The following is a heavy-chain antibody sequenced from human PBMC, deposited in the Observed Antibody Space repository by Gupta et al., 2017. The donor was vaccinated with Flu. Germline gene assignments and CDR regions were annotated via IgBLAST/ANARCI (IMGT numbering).Heavy chain of an antibody. Sequence: EVQLLESGGGLVQPGGSLRLSCAASGFTFSSYAMNWVRQATGKGLEWVSGISGRGGSTYYAESVKGRGTTARDNAKKSVYMLMNSLKAEDTAGDYCEKEVRYGGQGTIVTVCS. CDR2: ISGRGGST. CDR1: GFTFSSYA. CDR3: EKEVRY. J-gene: IGHJ4*02. V-gene: IGHV3-23*01.